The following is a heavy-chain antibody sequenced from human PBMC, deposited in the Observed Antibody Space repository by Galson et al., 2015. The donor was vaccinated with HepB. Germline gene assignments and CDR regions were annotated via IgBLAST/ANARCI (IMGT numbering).Heavy chain of an antibody. CDR1: GGTFSSYT. V-gene: IGHV1-69*02. CDR3: AREHLPVGVVVIVNRVGYFQH. Sequence: SVKVSCKASGGTFSSYTISWVRQAPGQGLEWMGRIIPILGIANYAQKFQGRVTITADKSTSTAYMELSSLRSEDTAVYYCAREHLPVGVVVIVNRVGYFQHWGQGTLVTVSS. CDR2: IIPILGIA. D-gene: IGHD3-22*01. J-gene: IGHJ1*01.